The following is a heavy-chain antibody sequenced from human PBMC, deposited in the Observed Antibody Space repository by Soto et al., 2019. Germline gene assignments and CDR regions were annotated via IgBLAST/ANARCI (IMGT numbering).Heavy chain of an antibody. CDR2: IKEDGSEK. Sequence: QLVESGGGLVQPGGSLRLTCAASGFSIRRYWMSWVRQAPGKGLEWVANIKEDGSEKFYAKSVEGRFNISRDNAKNSLSLQMNNLRSDDTAVYFCARDNPTFTVGGQGTMILVSS. CDR3: ARDNPTFTV. J-gene: IGHJ3*01. V-gene: IGHV3-7*01. CDR1: GFSIRRYW.